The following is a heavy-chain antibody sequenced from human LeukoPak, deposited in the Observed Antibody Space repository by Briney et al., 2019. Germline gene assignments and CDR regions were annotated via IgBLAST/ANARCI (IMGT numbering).Heavy chain of an antibody. CDR3: AKDATGGDYYDSSRDY. CDR2: IYSGGST. Sequence: GGSVRLSCAASGFTVSSNYMSWVRQAPGKGLEWVSGIYSGGSTYYADSVKGRFTISRDNSKNTLYLQMTSLRAEDTAVYYCAKDATGGDYYDSSRDYWGQGTLVTVSS. CDR1: GFTVSSNY. D-gene: IGHD3-22*01. V-gene: IGHV3-66*01. J-gene: IGHJ4*02.